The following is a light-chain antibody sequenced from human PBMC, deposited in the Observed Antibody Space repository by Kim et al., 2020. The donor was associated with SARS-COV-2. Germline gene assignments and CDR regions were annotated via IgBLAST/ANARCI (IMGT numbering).Light chain of an antibody. J-gene: IGKJ4*01. CDR1: RTISNW. CDR3: QQYNDYPLT. CDR2: KGS. V-gene: IGKV1-5*03. Sequence: DIQMTQSPSTLSASVGDRVIITCRASRTISNWLAWYQQKPGKAPKLLIYKGSSLQSGVPSRFSGSASGTEFSLTISSLQPDDFATYYCQQYNDYPLTFGGGTKLEI.